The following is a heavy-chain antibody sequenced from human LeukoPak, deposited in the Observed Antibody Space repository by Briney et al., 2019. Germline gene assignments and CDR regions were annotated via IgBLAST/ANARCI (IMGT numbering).Heavy chain of an antibody. D-gene: IGHD4-17*01. V-gene: IGHV3-48*03. J-gene: IGHJ4*02. CDR3: ASHYGDYVWGLF. CDR1: GFSFSSYE. Sequence: AGGSLRLSCAASGFSFSSYEMNWVRQAPGKGLEWVSYISSSGNTKYYADSVKGRFTISRDNAKNSLYLQLNSLRAEDTAVYYCASHYGDYVWGLFWGQGTLVTVSS. CDR2: ISSSGNTK.